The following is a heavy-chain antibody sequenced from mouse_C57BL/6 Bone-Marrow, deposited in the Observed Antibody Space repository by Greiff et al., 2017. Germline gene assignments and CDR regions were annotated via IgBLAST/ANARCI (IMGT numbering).Heavy chain of an antibody. CDR1: GYTFTSYG. V-gene: IGHV1-81*01. Sequence: VHLVESGAELARPGASVKLSCKASGYTFTSYGISWVKQRTGQGLEWIGEIYPRSGNTYYNEKFKGKATLTADKSSSTAYMELRSLTSEDSAVYFCARSKLYGSSYVGDYWGQGTTLTVSS. CDR2: IYPRSGNT. J-gene: IGHJ2*01. D-gene: IGHD1-1*01. CDR3: ARSKLYGSSYVGDY.